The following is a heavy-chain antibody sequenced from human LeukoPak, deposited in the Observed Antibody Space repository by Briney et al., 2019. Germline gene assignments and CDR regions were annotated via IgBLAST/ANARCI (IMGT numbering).Heavy chain of an antibody. V-gene: IGHV4-38-2*02. D-gene: IGHD2-2*01. Sequence: SETLSLTCTVSGYSISSGYYWGWIRQPPGKGLEWIGTIYQSGSTYHNPSLKSRVSISVDTSKNQFSLRLSSVTAADTAVYYCARDWGDCSGTSCYPQGAFDVWGQGTMVTVSS. CDR3: ARDWGDCSGTSCYPQGAFDV. CDR2: IYQSGST. J-gene: IGHJ3*01. CDR1: GYSISSGYY.